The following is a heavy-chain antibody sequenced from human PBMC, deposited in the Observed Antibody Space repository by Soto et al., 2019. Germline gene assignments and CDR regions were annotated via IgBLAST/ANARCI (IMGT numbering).Heavy chain of an antibody. Sequence: PSETLSLTCTVSGGSMSDGGFSWSWIRQSPGRGLEWIGYISRLDNPYFHPSFKSRVTMSIDRSRNQFYLNVSSMTAADRAVYYSARGAGYDPFDYWGRGVLVAVSS. CDR1: GGSMSDGGFS. CDR2: ISRLDNP. D-gene: IGHD5-12*01. V-gene: IGHV4-30-2*06. J-gene: IGHJ4*02. CDR3: ARGAGYDPFDY.